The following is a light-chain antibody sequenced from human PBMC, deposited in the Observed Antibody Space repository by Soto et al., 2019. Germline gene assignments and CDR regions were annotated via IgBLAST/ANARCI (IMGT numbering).Light chain of an antibody. CDR2: THN. Sequence: QSVLTQPPSASGTLGQRVTITCSGSSSNIGSNTVNWYQHLPGTAPKFLTYTHNQRPSGVSDRFSASKSGTSASLAISGLQSEDEADYYCAAWDDSLNGMVVFGGGTKLTVL. CDR3: AAWDDSLNGMVV. CDR1: SSNIGSNT. J-gene: IGLJ2*01. V-gene: IGLV1-44*01.